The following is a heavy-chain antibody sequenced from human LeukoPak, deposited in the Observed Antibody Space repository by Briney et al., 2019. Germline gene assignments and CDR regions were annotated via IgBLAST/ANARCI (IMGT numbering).Heavy chain of an antibody. D-gene: IGHD1-1*01. J-gene: IGHJ3*02. CDR1: GYTFTSYG. CDR3: ARYNSERDALDI. V-gene: IGHV1-18*01. CDR2: ISGDKGPT. Sequence: GASVKVSCKASGYTFTSYGISWVRQARGQGLEWVGWISGDKGPTYYAQKLQDRVTLTTNTSTSTAYMELTNLRSDDTAVYNCARYNSERDALDIWGQGTVVTVSS.